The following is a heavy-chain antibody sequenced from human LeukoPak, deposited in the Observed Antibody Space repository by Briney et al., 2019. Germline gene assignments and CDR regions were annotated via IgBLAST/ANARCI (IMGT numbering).Heavy chain of an antibody. Sequence: PGGSLRLSCAASGFTFSSYSMNWVRQAPGKGLEWVSSIISSGSYMYYADSVKGRFTISRDNAKNSLYLQMNSLRAEDTAVYYCARHFYDSSGYYSCDYWSQGTLVTVSS. CDR1: GFTFSSYS. J-gene: IGHJ4*02. CDR2: IISSGSYM. CDR3: ARHFYDSSGYYSCDY. D-gene: IGHD3-22*01. V-gene: IGHV3-21*06.